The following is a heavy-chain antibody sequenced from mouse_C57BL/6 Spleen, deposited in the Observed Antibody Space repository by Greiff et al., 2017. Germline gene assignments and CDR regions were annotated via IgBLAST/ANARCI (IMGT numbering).Heavy chain of an antibody. V-gene: IGHV14-3*01. CDR1: GFNITNTF. Sequence: EVHLLESVAELVRPGASVKLSCTASGFNITNTFMHWVKQRPEQGLEWIGKIDPANGDTKSAPKFQGKATLTVDTSSNTAYLQLSSLTSEDTAIYYGARESYYYGSGGEFEYWGQGTTVTVSA. J-gene: IGHJ2*01. CDR3: ARESYYYGSGGEFEY. CDR2: IDPANGDT. D-gene: IGHD1-1*01.